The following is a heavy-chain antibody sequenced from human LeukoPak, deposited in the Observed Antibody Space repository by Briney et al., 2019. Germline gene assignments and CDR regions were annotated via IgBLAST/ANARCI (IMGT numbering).Heavy chain of an antibody. Sequence: PGGSLRLSCAASGFTFSSYEMNWVRQAPGKGLEWVSYICSSGSTIYYADSVKGRFTISRDNAKNSLYLQMNSLRAEDTALYYCARVSDISVAAYFDYWGQGTLVTVSS. J-gene: IGHJ4*02. CDR3: ARVSDISVAAYFDY. D-gene: IGHD6-19*01. CDR2: ICSSGSTI. V-gene: IGHV3-48*03. CDR1: GFTFSSYE.